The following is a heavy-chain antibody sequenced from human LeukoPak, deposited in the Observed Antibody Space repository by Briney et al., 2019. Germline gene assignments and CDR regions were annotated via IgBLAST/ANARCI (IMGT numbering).Heavy chain of an antibody. D-gene: IGHD3-3*01. CDR1: GFTVSNYW. CDR2: LKSDGSSP. V-gene: IGHV3-74*01. CDR3: ARDQGYDFWSGYLY. J-gene: IGHJ4*02. Sequence: GGSLRLSCAVSGFTVSNYWMHWVRQAPGKGLVWVSRLKSDGSSPGYADSVKGRFTVSRDNAKNTLYLQMNSLTVEDTAVYYCARDQGYDFWSGYLYWGQGTLVTVSS.